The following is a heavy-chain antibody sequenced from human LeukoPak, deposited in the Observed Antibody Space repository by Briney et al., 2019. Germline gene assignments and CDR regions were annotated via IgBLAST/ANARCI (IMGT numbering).Heavy chain of an antibody. Sequence: SVKVSCKASGFTFTSSAVQWVRQARGQRLEWIGWIVVGSGNTDYAQKFQERVTITRDMSTSTAYMELSSLRSEDTAVYYCAADRYNWNYVANYWGQGTLVTVSS. CDR3: AADRYNWNYVANY. V-gene: IGHV1-58*01. CDR1: GFTFTSSA. CDR2: IVVGSGNT. D-gene: IGHD1-7*01. J-gene: IGHJ4*02.